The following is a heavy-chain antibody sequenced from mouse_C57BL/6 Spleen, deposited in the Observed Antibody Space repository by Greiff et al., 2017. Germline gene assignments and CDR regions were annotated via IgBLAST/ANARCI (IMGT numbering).Heavy chain of an antibody. J-gene: IGHJ4*01. CDR2: IHPNSGST. Sequence: QVQLQQPGAELVKPGASVKLSCKASGYTFTSYWMHWVKQRPGQGLEWIGMIHPNSGSTNYNEKFKSKATLTVDKSSSTAYMQLSSLTSEDSAVYYCASIYYYGSSSTLPYAMDYWGQGTSVTVSS. CDR1: GYTFTSYW. V-gene: IGHV1-64*01. CDR3: ASIYYYGSSSTLPYAMDY. D-gene: IGHD1-1*01.